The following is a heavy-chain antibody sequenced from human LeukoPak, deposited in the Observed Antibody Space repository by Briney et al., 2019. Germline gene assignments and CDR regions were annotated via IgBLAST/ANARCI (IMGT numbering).Heavy chain of an antibody. D-gene: IGHD2-21*02. J-gene: IGHJ5*02. CDR1: GGSFSGYY. CDR3: ARGKVVTEETKTGHWFDP. CDR2: INHSGST. Sequence: SETLSLTCAVYGGSFSGYYWSWIRQPPGKGLEWIGEINHSGSTNYNPSLKSRVTISVDTSKNQFSLKLSSVTAADTAVYYCARGKVVTEETKTGHWFDPWGQGTLVTVSS. V-gene: IGHV4-34*01.